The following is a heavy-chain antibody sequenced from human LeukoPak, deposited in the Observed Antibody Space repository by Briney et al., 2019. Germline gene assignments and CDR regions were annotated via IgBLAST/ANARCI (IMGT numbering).Heavy chain of an antibody. V-gene: IGHV4-59*01. CDR2: IYHSGST. Sequence: PSETLSLTCTLSGGSISTYYWSWIRQPPGKGLEWIGYIYHSGSTDYNPSLKSRVTISVDTSKNQFSLKLSSVAAADTAVYYCARGGGYASPIGYWGQGALVTVSS. D-gene: IGHD5-12*01. CDR3: ARGGGYASPIGY. CDR1: GGSISTYY. J-gene: IGHJ4*02.